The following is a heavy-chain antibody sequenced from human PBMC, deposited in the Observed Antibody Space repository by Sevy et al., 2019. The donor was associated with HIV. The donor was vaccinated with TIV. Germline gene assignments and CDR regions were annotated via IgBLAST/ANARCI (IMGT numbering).Heavy chain of an antibody. CDR3: ARGLINWDGLDV. Sequence: GGSLRLSCAASGFAFSSYNMNWVRQAPGKGLEWVSFVSFLSNYIYYADSVKGRFTISRDNAKNSLYLQMNSLRPEDTAVYYCARGLINWDGLDVWGQGTTVTVSS. D-gene: IGHD1-26*01. J-gene: IGHJ6*02. CDR1: GFAFSSYN. CDR2: VSFLSNYI. V-gene: IGHV3-21*01.